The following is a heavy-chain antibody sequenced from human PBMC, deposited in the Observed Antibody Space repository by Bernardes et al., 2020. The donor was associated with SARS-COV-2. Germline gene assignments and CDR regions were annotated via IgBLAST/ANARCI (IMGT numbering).Heavy chain of an antibody. CDR1: GYTFSDYW. Sequence: GESLKISCQASGYTFSDYWMSWVRQAPGKGLEWVASIKQDGSEKYYVDSVKGRFTISRDDAKNSLYLQMSSLRAEDTAVYYCARDEAPSSISSGFDYWGQGTLVTVSS. J-gene: IGHJ4*02. CDR2: IKQDGSEK. CDR3: ARDEAPSSISSGFDY. V-gene: IGHV3-7*01. D-gene: IGHD3-3*01.